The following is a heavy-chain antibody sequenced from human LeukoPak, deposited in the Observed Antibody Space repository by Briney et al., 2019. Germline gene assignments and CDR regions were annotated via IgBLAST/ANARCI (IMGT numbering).Heavy chain of an antibody. J-gene: IGHJ4*02. V-gene: IGHV3-7*01. CDR1: GFTFSSYW. Sequence: GGSLRLSCAASGFTFSSYWMNWFRQAPEKGLEWVANIKDDGSERSYVDSVKGRFTISRDNAKNSLYLQMNSLRVEDTAVYYCARDATRGGDNDYWGQGTRVIVSS. CDR3: ARDATRGGDNDY. CDR2: IKDDGSER. D-gene: IGHD2-21*02.